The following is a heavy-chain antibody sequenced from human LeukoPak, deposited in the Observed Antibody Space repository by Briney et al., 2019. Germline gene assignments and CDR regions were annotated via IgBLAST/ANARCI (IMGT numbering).Heavy chain of an antibody. CDR3: THRRVAFGLEY. CDR2: IYWHDET. D-gene: IGHD3-3*01. V-gene: IGHV2-5*01. Sequence: TLSLTCTVSGGSISTITYYWGWIRQPPGKALEWLAIIYWHDETHYSPSLKSRLTITKDTSKNQVVLTMTNMDPMDTATYYCTHRRVAFGLEYWGQGNLVTVSS. J-gene: IGHJ4*02. CDR1: GGSISTITYY.